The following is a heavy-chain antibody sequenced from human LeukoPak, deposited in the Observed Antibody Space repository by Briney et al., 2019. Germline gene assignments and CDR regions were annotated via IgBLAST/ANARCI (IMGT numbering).Heavy chain of an antibody. Sequence: PSETLSLTCAVYGGSFSGYYWSWIRQPPGKGLEWIGEINHSGSTNYNPSLKSRVTMSVDTSKNQFSLKLSSVTAADTAVYYCARDRTGPASYYYYGMDVWGQGTTVTVSS. CDR3: ARDRTGPASYYYYGMDV. V-gene: IGHV4-34*01. J-gene: IGHJ6*02. CDR2: INHSGST. CDR1: GGSFSGYY.